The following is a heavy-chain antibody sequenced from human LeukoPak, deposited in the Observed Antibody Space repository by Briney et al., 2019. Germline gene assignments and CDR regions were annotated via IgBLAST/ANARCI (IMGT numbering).Heavy chain of an antibody. Sequence: SETLSLTCAVYGGSFSGYYWSWIRQPPGKGLEWIGEINHSGSTNYNPSLKSRVTISVDTSKNQFSLKLSSVTAADTAVYYCARSPKYSSRFDPWGQGTLVTVSS. CDR3: ARSPKYSSRFDP. D-gene: IGHD6-13*01. V-gene: IGHV4-34*01. CDR2: INHSGST. CDR1: GGSFSGYY. J-gene: IGHJ5*02.